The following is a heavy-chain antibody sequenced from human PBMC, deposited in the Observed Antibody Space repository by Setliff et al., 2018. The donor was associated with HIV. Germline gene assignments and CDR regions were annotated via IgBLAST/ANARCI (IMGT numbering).Heavy chain of an antibody. D-gene: IGHD1-26*01. Sequence: PSETLSLTCAVSGYSISSGYYWGWIRQFPGKGLEWIGEIYDHNGYTNYNPSLKSRVTISLDKSKNQFSLKLSSLTAADTAVYYCARGRTGRDYWGQGTLVTVSS. CDR1: GYSISSGYY. J-gene: IGHJ4*02. V-gene: IGHV4-38-2*01. CDR2: IYDHNGYT. CDR3: ARGRTGRDY.